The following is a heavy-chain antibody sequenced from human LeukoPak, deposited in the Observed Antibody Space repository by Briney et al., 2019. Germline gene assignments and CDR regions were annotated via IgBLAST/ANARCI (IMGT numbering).Heavy chain of an antibody. D-gene: IGHD6-19*01. CDR2: TYYGSKWYN. CDR3: ARGAVAVRNAFDI. Sequence: SQTLSLTCAISGDSVSSSSAAWNWIRQSPSRGLEWLGRTYYGSKWYNDYAVSVKSRIIINPDTSKNRFSLQLNSVTPEDTALYYCARGAVAVRNAFDIWGQGTMVTVSS. J-gene: IGHJ3*02. V-gene: IGHV6-1*01. CDR1: GDSVSSSSAA.